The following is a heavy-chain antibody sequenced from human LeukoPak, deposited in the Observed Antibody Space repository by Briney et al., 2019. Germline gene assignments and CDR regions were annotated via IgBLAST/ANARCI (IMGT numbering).Heavy chain of an antibody. D-gene: IGHD1-26*01. CDR1: VYTFTSYA. CDR3: ARGGVGATIHYFDY. CDR2: INTNTGNP. Sequence: ASVKVSCTASVYTFTSYAMNWVRQAPGQGLGRMGWINTNTGNPTYAQGFTGRFVFSLDTSVSTAYLQISSLKAEDSAVYYCARGGVGATIHYFDYWGQGTLVTVSS. J-gene: IGHJ4*02. V-gene: IGHV7-4-1*02.